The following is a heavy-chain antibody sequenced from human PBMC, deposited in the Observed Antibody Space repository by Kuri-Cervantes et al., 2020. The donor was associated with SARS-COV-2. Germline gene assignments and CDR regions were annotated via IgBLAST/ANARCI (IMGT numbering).Heavy chain of an antibody. J-gene: IGHJ4*01. D-gene: IGHD3-3*01. V-gene: IGHV4-59*12. Sequence: SETLSLTCTVSGGSISSYYWSWIRQPPGKGLEWIGYIYYSGSTNYNPSLKSRVTISVDTSKNQFSLKLSSVTAADTAVYYCARGRRINDFWSGFVLWEPKYYFAYWGPGTRVTVSS. CDR2: IYYSGST. CDR3: ARGRRINDFWSGFVLWEPKYYFAY. CDR1: GGSISSYY.